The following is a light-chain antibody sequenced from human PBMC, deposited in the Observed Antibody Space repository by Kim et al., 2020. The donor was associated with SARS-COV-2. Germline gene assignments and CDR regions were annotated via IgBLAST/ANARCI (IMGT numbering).Light chain of an antibody. V-gene: IGKV1-39*01. CDR2: GAS. CDR3: QQSYSIPGT. Sequence: AFLGDRVTITCRASQSIRNYVNWYQQKPGTAPKLLMYGASSLQSGVPSRFRGSGSGTDFTLTISSLQPEDFAIYYCQQSYSIPGTFGQGTKVDIK. CDR1: QSIRNY. J-gene: IGKJ1*01.